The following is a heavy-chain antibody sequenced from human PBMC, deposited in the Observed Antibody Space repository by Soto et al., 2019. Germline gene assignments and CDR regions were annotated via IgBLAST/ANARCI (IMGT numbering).Heavy chain of an antibody. CDR2: ISGSGGST. V-gene: IGHV3-23*01. D-gene: IGHD3-22*01. Sequence: GGSLRLSCAASGFTFSSYAMSWVRQAPGKGLEWVSAISGSGGSTYYADSVKGRFTISRDNSKNTLYLQMNSLRAEETAVYYCAKDASAYYYDSSGLDYWGQGSLVTVSS. CDR3: AKDASAYYYDSSGLDY. J-gene: IGHJ4*02. CDR1: GFTFSSYA.